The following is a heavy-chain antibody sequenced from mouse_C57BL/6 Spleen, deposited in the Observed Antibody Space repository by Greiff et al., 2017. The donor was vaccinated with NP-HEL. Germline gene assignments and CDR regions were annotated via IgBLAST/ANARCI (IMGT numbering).Heavy chain of an antibody. CDR1: GFTFSSYA. D-gene: IGHD1-1*01. V-gene: IGHV5-4*03. J-gene: IGHJ3*01. Sequence: EVMLVESGGGLVKPGGSLKLSCAASGFTFSSYAMSWVRQTPEKRLEWVATISDGGSYTYYPDNVKGRFTISRDNAKNNLYLQMSHLTSEDTAMYYCARGSSYDWFGYWGQGTLVTVSA. CDR2: ISDGGSYT. CDR3: ARGSSYDWFGY.